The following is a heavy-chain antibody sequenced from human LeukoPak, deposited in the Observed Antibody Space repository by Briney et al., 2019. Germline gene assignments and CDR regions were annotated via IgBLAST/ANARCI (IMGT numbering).Heavy chain of an antibody. CDR2: ISSSSSYI. J-gene: IGHJ4*02. V-gene: IGHV3-21*01. Sequence: PGGSPRLSCAASGFTFSSHSMNGVRQAPGKGLEWVSSISSSSSYIYYEDTVKGRFKISRDNAKNTLYLQMNLLRAEDKAVYYCARETYCGGDCYVQYYFDYWGQGNLVTVSS. CDR3: ARETYCGGDCYVQYYFDY. D-gene: IGHD2-21*02. CDR1: GFTFSSHS.